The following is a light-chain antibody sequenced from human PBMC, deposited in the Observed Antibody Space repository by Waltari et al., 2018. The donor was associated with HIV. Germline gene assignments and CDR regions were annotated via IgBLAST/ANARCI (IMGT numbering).Light chain of an antibody. CDR3: QRYGRSPIT. V-gene: IGKV3-20*01. Sequence: ESVLTQSPGTLSLCPGERATLSCRASQNVNSNYLSWYEHRPGQAPRLLSYGASSRATGIPDRFSGGESGTDFTLNISSLEPEDFAVYYCQRYGRSPITFGRGKRRDI. CDR1: QNVNSNY. CDR2: GAS. J-gene: IGKJ5*01.